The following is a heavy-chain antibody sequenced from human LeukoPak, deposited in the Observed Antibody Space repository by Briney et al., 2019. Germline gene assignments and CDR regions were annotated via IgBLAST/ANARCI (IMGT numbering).Heavy chain of an antibody. J-gene: IGHJ4*02. CDR1: GFRFSSYG. CDR3: ARGVKGSLDY. V-gene: IGHV3-21*01. D-gene: IGHD3-10*01. Sequence: GGSLRLSCAASGFRFSSYGMAWVRQAPGKGLEWVSSISSSSSYIYYADSVKGRFTISRDNAKNSLYLQMNSLRAEDTAVYYCARGVKGSLDYWGQGTLVTVSS. CDR2: ISSSSSYI.